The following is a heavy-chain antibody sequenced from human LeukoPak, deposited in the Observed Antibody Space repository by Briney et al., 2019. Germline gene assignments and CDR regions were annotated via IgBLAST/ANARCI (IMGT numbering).Heavy chain of an antibody. CDR2: ISSSGSTI. CDR3: ARDGGYCSSTSCFNWFDP. CDR1: GFTFSSYE. V-gene: IGHV3-48*03. J-gene: IGHJ5*02. D-gene: IGHD2-2*01. Sequence: PGGSLRLSCAASGFTFSSYEMNWVRQAPGKGLEWVSYISSSGSTIYYADSVKGRFTISRDNAKNSLYLQMNSLRAEDTAVYYCARDGGYCSSTSCFNWFDPWGQGTLVTVSS.